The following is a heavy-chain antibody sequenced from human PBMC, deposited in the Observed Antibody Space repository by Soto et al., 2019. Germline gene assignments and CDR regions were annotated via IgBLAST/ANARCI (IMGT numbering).Heavy chain of an antibody. CDR1: GGSISSYY. J-gene: IGHJ5*02. D-gene: IGHD3-22*01. V-gene: IGHV4-59*01. Sequence: TLSLTCTVSGGSISSYYWSWIRQPPGKGLEWIGYIYYSGSTNYNPSLKSRVTISVDTSKNQFSLKLSSVTAADTAVYYCARYYDSSGYPSLNWFDPWGQGTLVTVSS. CDR2: IYYSGST. CDR3: ARYYDSSGYPSLNWFDP.